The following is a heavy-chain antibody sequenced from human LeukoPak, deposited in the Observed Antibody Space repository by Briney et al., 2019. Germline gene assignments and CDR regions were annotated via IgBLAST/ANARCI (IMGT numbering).Heavy chain of an antibody. CDR1: GGSIDISGYY. V-gene: IGHV4-61*08. Sequence: PSETLSLTCSVSGGSIDISGYYWSWIRQSPGKGLEWIGYIYRSGSTDYNPSLKSRVTISVDTSKNQFSLKLSSVTAADTAVYYCARGWGKGLLPFPFDYWGQGTLVTVSS. D-gene: IGHD3-22*01. J-gene: IGHJ4*02. CDR2: IYRSGST. CDR3: ARGWGKGLLPFPFDY.